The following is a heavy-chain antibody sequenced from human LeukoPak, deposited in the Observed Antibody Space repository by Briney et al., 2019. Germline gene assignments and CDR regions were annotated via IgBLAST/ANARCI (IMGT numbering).Heavy chain of an antibody. Sequence: ASVKVSCKASGYTFTSYAMHWVRQAPGQRLEWMGWINAGNGNTKYSQKFQGRVTITRDTSASTAYMELSSLRPEDTAVYYCARELNYYGSGSYYGEGAFDIWSQGTMVTVSS. CDR3: ARELNYYGSGSYYGEGAFDI. V-gene: IGHV1-3*01. J-gene: IGHJ3*02. CDR2: INAGNGNT. CDR1: GYTFTSYA. D-gene: IGHD3-10*01.